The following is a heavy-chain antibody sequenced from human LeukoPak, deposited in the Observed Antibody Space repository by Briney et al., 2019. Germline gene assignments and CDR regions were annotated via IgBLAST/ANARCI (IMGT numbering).Heavy chain of an antibody. V-gene: IGHV3-7*04. CDR2: IYPDGSKK. Sequence: GGSLRLSCVASGFTFSSSWMDWVRQAPGKGLEWVANIYPDGSKKNYVDSVKGRFTISRDNSKSSLHLQMNSLRAEDTAIYYCARGLSNGGSPYNWFGPWGQGTLVTVSS. CDR1: GFTFSSSW. D-gene: IGHD2-8*01. CDR3: ARGLSNGGSPYNWFGP. J-gene: IGHJ5*02.